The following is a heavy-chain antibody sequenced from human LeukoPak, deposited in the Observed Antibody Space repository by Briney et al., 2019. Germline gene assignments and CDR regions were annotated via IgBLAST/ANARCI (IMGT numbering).Heavy chain of an antibody. Sequence: GGSLRLSCAASGFTFDDYAMHWVRQAPGKGLEWVSGISWNSGSIGYADSVKGRFTISRDNAKNSLYLQMNSLRAEDTAVYYCARDLSGYGYFDYWGQGTLVTVSS. V-gene: IGHV3-9*01. CDR2: ISWNSGSI. J-gene: IGHJ4*02. D-gene: IGHD5-12*01. CDR1: GFTFDDYA. CDR3: ARDLSGYGYFDY.